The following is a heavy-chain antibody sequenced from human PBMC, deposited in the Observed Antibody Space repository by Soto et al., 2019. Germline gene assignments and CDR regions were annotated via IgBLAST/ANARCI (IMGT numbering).Heavy chain of an antibody. V-gene: IGHV4-59*11. J-gene: IGHJ4*02. CDR1: GGSIISHY. Sequence: QVQLQESGPGLVKPSETLSLICSVSGGSIISHYWSWIRQPPGKGLEWIGYIHYSGRTDYNPSLKSRLTISVDTSKNQFSRKLSSVTAADTAVYYCARGGWSLDYWGQGTLVTVSS. CDR2: IHYSGRT. D-gene: IGHD2-15*01. CDR3: ARGGWSLDY.